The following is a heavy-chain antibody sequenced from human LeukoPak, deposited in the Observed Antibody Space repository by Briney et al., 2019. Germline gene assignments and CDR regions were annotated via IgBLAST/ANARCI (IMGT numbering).Heavy chain of an antibody. V-gene: IGHV4-39*01. Sequence: SETLSLTCTVSGGSISSSSYYWGWIRQPPGKGLEWIGSIYYSGSTYYNPSLKSRVTISVDTSKNQFSLKLSSVTAADTAVYYCARQTHIVVVVAAINWFDPWGRGTLVTVSS. CDR1: GGSISSSSYY. CDR3: ARQTHIVVVVAAINWFDP. J-gene: IGHJ5*02. CDR2: IYYSGST. D-gene: IGHD2-15*01.